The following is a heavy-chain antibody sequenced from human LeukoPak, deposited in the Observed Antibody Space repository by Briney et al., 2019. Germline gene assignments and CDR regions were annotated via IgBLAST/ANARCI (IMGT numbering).Heavy chain of an antibody. Sequence: SQTLSLTCALSGDSVSSNSAACNSIRQSPSRGLEWLGRTYYRSKWYNDYAVSVKSRITINPDTSKNQFSLQLNSVTPEDTAVYYCARVPRISHYGMDVWGKGTTVTVSS. CDR2: TYYRSKWYN. V-gene: IGHV6-1*01. CDR3: ARVPRISHYGMDV. D-gene: IGHD1-14*01. J-gene: IGHJ6*04. CDR1: GDSVSSNSAA.